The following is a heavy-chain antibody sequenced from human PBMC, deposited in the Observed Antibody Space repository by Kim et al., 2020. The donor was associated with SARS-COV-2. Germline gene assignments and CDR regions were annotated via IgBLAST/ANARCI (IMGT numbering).Heavy chain of an antibody. CDR1: GYTFTGYY. CDR3: SRDIDGVYSSGSYFTF. D-gene: IGHD6-19*01. V-gene: IGHV1-2*02. CDR2: INPNTGDT. J-gene: IGHJ4*02. Sequence: ASVKVSCQASGYTFTGYYLHWVRPAPGQGLEWMGWINPNTGDTNSAQNFQGRVTLTRDTSISTAYMELSNLRSDDTAVYYCSRDIDGVYSSGSYFTFWGQGTLVTVSS.